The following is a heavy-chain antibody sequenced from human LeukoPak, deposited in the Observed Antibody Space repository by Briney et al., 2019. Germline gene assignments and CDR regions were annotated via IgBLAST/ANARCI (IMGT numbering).Heavy chain of an antibody. V-gene: IGHV4-39*07. D-gene: IGHD3-3*01. CDR1: GGSISSSNYY. J-gene: IGHJ5*02. CDR2: IYSRGST. CDR3: ARENRDDFWSGNNWFDP. Sequence: SETLSLTCAVYGGSISSSNYYWGWIRQSPGKGLEWIGSIYSRGSTYYNPSLKSRVIVSSDTSKNQFSLKLSSVTAADTAVYYCARENRDDFWSGNNWFDPWGQGTLVTVSS.